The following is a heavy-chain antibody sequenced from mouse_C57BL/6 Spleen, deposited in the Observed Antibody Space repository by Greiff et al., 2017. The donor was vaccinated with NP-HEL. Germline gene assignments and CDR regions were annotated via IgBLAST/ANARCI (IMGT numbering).Heavy chain of an antibody. CDR3: ARAMVRGAWFAY. V-gene: IGHV1-26*01. CDR2: INPNNGGT. J-gene: IGHJ3*01. Sequence: EVQLQQSGPELVKPGASVKISCKASGYTFTDYYMNWVKQSHGKSLEWIGDINPNNGGTSYNQKFKGKATLTVDKSSSTAYMELRSLTSEDSAVYYCARAMVRGAWFAYWGQGTLVTVSA. D-gene: IGHD2-2*01. CDR1: GYTFTDYY.